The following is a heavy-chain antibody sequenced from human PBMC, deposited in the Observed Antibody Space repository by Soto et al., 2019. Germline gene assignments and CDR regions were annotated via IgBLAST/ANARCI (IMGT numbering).Heavy chain of an antibody. Sequence: GGSLRLSCAASGFTFSSYSVSWVRQAPGKGLEWVSGFRTSGDGGTTYYADSVKGRFTISRDNSKNMPFLQMNSLRAEDTAIYYCAKKVNSGPGSQYFDYWGQGTLVTVSS. J-gene: IGHJ4*02. CDR2: FRTSGDGGTT. CDR1: GFTFSSYS. D-gene: IGHD3-10*01. CDR3: AKKVNSGPGSQYFDY. V-gene: IGHV3-23*01.